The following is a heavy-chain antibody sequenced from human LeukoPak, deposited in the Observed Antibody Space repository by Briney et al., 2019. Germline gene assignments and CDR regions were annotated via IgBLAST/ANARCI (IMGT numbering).Heavy chain of an antibody. J-gene: IGHJ4*02. CDR2: IYHSGST. CDR3: ARHGHRGWLRLPFDY. CDR1: GDSISSSY. V-gene: IGHV4-59*12. D-gene: IGHD5-12*01. Sequence: SETLSLTCTVSGDSISSSYWSWIRQPPGKGLEWIGEIYHSGSTNYNPSLKSRVTISVDKSKNQFSLKLSSVTAADTAVYYCARHGHRGWLRLPFDYWGQGTLVTVSS.